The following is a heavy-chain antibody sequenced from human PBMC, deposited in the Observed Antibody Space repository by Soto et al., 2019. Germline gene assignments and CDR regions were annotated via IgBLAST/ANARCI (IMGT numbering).Heavy chain of an antibody. J-gene: IGHJ4*02. Sequence: GGSLRLSCAASGFTFGDYWMHGVRQPPGKGPEWVSRMTGDGRTTQYADSVKGRFTAYRDNAKSTLYLQMNSLSAEDTAVYYCATAEVDYWGPGTMVTVSS. CDR3: ATAEVDY. CDR2: MTGDGRTT. CDR1: GFTFGDYW. V-gene: IGHV3-74*03.